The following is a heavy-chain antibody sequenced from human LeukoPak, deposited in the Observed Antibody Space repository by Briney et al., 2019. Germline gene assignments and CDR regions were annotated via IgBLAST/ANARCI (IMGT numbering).Heavy chain of an antibody. D-gene: IGHD3-22*01. J-gene: IGHJ4*02. V-gene: IGHV3-48*03. CDR2: ISISGTTI. CDR1: GFMFSSFE. CDR3: ARDYYDSSGYYRKVFGY. Sequence: GGSLRLSCAASGFMFSSFEMNWVRQAPGKGLEWVSYISISGTTIYYADSVKGRFTISRDNAKNSLYLQMNSLRAEDTAVYYCARDYYDSSGYYRKVFGYWGQGTLVTVSS.